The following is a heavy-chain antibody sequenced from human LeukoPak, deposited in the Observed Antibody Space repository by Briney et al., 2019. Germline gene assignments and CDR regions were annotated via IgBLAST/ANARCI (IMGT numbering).Heavy chain of an antibody. J-gene: IGHJ5*02. D-gene: IGHD3-10*01. CDR1: GFTFSDYW. CDR3: LQYDSGNA. Sequence: GGSLRLSCAASGFTFSDYWMAWVRQAPRKGLEWVANIKKDGSDKYYLESVKGRFTVSRDNAKNSLFLQMSSLRVEDTAVYYCLQYDSGNAWGQGTLVTVSS. V-gene: IGHV3-7*01. CDR2: IKKDGSDK.